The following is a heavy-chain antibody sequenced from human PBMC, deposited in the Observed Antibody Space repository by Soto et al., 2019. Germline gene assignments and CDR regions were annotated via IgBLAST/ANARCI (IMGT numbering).Heavy chain of an antibody. D-gene: IGHD6-6*01. CDR3: ARMGEYSSFYGMDV. J-gene: IGHJ6*02. CDR1: GYTFTSYG. Sequence: ASVKVSCKASGYTFTSYGISWVRQAPGQGLEWMGWISAYNGNTNYAQKLQGRVTMTTDTSTNTAYMELRSLRSDDTAVYYCARMGEYSSFYGMDVWGQGTTVTVSS. CDR2: ISAYNGNT. V-gene: IGHV1-18*04.